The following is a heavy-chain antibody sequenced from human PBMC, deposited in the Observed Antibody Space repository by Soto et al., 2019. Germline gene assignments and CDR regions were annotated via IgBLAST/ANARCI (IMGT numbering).Heavy chain of an antibody. J-gene: IGHJ3*02. CDR3: ARDGLPFALDI. D-gene: IGHD3-16*01. CDR1: GFTLSRHW. Sequence: PGGSLRLSCAASGFTLSRHWMSWVRQAPGKGLEWVAKIKEDGSEINYVDSVKGRFTISRDNAKNSLYLQMDSLRAEDTAVYYCARDGLPFALDIWSHGTMVTVSS. CDR2: IKEDGSEI. V-gene: IGHV3-7*03.